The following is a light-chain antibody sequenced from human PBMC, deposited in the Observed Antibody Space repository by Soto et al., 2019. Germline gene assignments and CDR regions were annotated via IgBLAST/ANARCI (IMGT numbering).Light chain of an antibody. Sequence: EIVMTQSPAILSVSPGARATLSCRASQSVRTDLSWYQQLPGQAPRLLLYGASTRTTGIPSRFSGSGSGADVTLTISRQQAEDAAVYYWQQYNKWPPYTFGQGTKLEIK. J-gene: IGKJ2*01. V-gene: IGKV3-15*01. CDR1: QSVRTD. CDR2: GAS. CDR3: QQYNKWPPYT.